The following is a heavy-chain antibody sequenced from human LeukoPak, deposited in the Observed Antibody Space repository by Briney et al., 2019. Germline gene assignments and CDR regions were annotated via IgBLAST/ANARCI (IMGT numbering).Heavy chain of an antibody. V-gene: IGHV1-2*02. CDR3: ARDNYGRLDY. J-gene: IGHJ4*02. D-gene: IGHD3-10*01. Sequence: ASVKVSCKPCGYTFPYYIHWVRQAPGQGLEWMGWIDPISGATISAHTFQGRVSMTKDTSFTTVYMELSTLKSDDTAVYYCARDNYGRLDYWGQGSLVTVSS. CDR2: IDPISGAT. CDR1: GYTFPYY.